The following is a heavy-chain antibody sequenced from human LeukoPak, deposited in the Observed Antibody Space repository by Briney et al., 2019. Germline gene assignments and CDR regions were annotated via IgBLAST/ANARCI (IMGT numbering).Heavy chain of an antibody. D-gene: IGHD1-14*01. CDR1: GFTFSNYW. CDR3: ARGTLNIPGEHGAFDY. V-gene: IGHV3-74*01. Sequence: GGSLRLSCAASGFTFSNYWMHWVRQAPGKGLVWVSRVNSDGSSTSYADPVKGRFTISRDNAKNTVYLQMNSLRAEDTAVYYCARGTLNIPGEHGAFDYWGQGTLVTVSS. J-gene: IGHJ4*02. CDR2: VNSDGSST.